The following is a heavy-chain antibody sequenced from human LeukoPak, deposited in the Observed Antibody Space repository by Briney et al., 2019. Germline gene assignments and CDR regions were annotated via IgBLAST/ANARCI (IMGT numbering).Heavy chain of an antibody. D-gene: IGHD3-10*01. V-gene: IGHV3-20*04. Sequence: PGGSLRLSCASSRFTFDDYCMSWVRQAPGKGLEWVSGINWNGGSTGYADSVKGRFTISRDNAKTSLYLQMNSLRAEDTALYYYARDLRFGELSEYWGQGILVTVSS. CDR3: ARDLRFGELSEY. CDR1: RFTFDDYC. CDR2: INWNGGST. J-gene: IGHJ4*02.